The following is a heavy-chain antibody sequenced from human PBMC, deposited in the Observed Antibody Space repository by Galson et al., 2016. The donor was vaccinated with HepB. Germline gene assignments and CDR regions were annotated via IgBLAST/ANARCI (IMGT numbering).Heavy chain of an antibody. Sequence: SLRLSCAASGFTVSSSAMSWVRQAPGKGLEWVSSIRVSGGSTFYADSVKGRFTISTDTSKSTLYLQMCSLRAEDTAVYYCAKCSVYSTGWCNSFDPWGQGTPVIVSS. CDR3: AKCSVYSTGWCNSFDP. D-gene: IGHD6-19*01. V-gene: IGHV3-23*01. J-gene: IGHJ5*02. CDR2: IRVSGGST. CDR1: GFTVSSSA.